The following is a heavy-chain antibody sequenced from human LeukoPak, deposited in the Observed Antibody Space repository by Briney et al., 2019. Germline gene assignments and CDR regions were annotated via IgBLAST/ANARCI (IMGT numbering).Heavy chain of an antibody. CDR2: INPNSGGT. Sequence: ASVKVSCKASGGTFSSYAISWVRQAPGQGLEWMGWINPNSGGTNYAQKFQGRVTMTRDTSISTAYMELGRLRSDDTAVYYCARGGLAAAGIRWGQGTLVTVSS. CDR1: GGTFSSYA. CDR3: ARGGLAAAGIR. J-gene: IGHJ4*02. D-gene: IGHD6-13*01. V-gene: IGHV1-2*02.